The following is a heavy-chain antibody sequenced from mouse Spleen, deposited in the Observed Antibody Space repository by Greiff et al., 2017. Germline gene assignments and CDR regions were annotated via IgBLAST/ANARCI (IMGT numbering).Heavy chain of an antibody. CDR3: AREGDSGWFAY. Sequence: EVKLVESGGGLVKPGGSLKLSCAASGFTFSDYYMYWVRQTPEKRLEWVATISDGGSYTYYPDSVKGRFTISRDNAKNNLYLQMSSLKSEDTAMYYCAREGDSGWFAYWGQGTLVTVSA. V-gene: IGHV5-4*02. CDR2: ISDGGSYT. D-gene: IGHD3-2*02. CDR1: GFTFSDYY. J-gene: IGHJ3*01.